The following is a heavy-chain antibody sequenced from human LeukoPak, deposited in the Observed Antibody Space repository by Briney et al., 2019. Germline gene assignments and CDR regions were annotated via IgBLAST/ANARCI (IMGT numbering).Heavy chain of an antibody. D-gene: IGHD3-3*01. CDR2: FDPGDGET. CDR3: ARDHSRITIFGVATAGGCY. J-gene: IGHJ4*02. CDR1: GYTLTELS. V-gene: IGHV1-24*01. Sequence: ASVTVSCKVSGYTLTELSMHWVRQAPGKGHERMGGFDPGDGETIYAQTFQGRVTMTEDTSTDTAYMELRRLRSEATSVYYCARDHSRITIFGVATAGGCYWGQGTLVTVSS.